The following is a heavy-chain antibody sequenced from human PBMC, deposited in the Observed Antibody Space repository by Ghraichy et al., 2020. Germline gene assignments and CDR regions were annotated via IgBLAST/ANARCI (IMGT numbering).Heavy chain of an antibody. Sequence: GGSLRLSCAASGFTFSDHYMDWVRQAPGKGLEWVGRIRNKANSYTTEYAASVKGRFTVSRDDSKNLVYLQMNSLKTEDTAVYYCARSNPNGYLEYWGQGTLVTVSS. CDR3: ARSNPNGYLEY. CDR1: GFTFSDHY. J-gene: IGHJ4*02. D-gene: IGHD2-8*01. V-gene: IGHV3-72*01. CDR2: IRNKANSYTT.